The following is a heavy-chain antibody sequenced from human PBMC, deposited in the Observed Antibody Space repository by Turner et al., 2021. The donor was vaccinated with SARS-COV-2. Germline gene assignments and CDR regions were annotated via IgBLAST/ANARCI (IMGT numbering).Heavy chain of an antibody. Sequence: QLQLVHSGAEVKKPGASLKVSCKASGYTFTSYDIHWVRQATGQGLEGMGWKNPNRGYTGYAQKYQGRVTMTRNTSISTDYMELSSLRSEDTAVYYGARTFTAMVRVDYWGQGTLVTVSS. CDR2: KNPNRGYT. CDR3: ARTFTAMVRVDY. CDR1: GYTFTSYD. D-gene: IGHD5-18*01. J-gene: IGHJ4*02. V-gene: IGHV1-8*01.